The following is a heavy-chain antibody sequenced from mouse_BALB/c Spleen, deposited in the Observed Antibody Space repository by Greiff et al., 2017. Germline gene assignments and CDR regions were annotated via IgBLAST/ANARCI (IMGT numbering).Heavy chain of an antibody. CDR1: GFTFSSFG. CDR3: ARKDYYGSSSYAMDY. D-gene: IGHD1-1*01. Sequence: EVKLVESGGGLVQPGGSRKLSCAASGFTFSSFGMHWVRQAPEKGLEWVAYISSGSSTIYYADTVKGRFTISRDNPKNTLFLQMTSLRSEDTAMYYCARKDYYGSSSYAMDYWGQGTSVTVSS. CDR2: ISSGSSTI. J-gene: IGHJ4*01. V-gene: IGHV5-17*02.